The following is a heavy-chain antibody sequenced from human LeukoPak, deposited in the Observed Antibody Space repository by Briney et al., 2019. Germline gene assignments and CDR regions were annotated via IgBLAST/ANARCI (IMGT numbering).Heavy chain of an antibody. CDR1: GYTFTGYY. D-gene: IGHD2-2*01. CDR3: ARDYCSSTSCSNWFDP. V-gene: IGHV1-2*02. CDR2: INPNSGGT. Sequence: GASVKVSCKASGYTFTGYYMHWVRQAPGQGLEWMGWINPNSGGTNYAQKVQGRVTMTRDTSISTAYMELRSLRSEDTAVYYCARDYCSSTSCSNWFDPWGQGTLVTVS. J-gene: IGHJ5*02.